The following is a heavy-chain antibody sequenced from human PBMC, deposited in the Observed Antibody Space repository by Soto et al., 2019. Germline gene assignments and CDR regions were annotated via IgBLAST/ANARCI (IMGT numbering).Heavy chain of an antibody. V-gene: IGHV3-33*01. CDR2: IWYDGSNK. J-gene: IGHJ4*02. CDR3: ARDVGASHFDY. Sequence: HPGGSLRLSCAASGFTFSSYGMHWVRQAPGKGLEWVAVIWYDGSNKYYADSVKGRFTISRDNSKNTLYLQMNSLRAEDTAVYYCARDVGASHFDYWGQGTLVTVSS. CDR1: GFTFSSYG. D-gene: IGHD1-26*01.